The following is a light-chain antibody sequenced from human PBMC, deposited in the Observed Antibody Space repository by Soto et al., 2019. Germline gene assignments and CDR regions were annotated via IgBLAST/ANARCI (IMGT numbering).Light chain of an antibody. V-gene: IGLV6-57*04. CDR2: EDD. Sequence: NFMLTQPHSVSESPGKTVTISCTRSSGSIASNFVHWYQQRPGSAPTTLIYEDDRRPSGVPDRFSGSIDSSSNSASLTISGLKTEDEADYYCQSFDSSNHVIFGGGTQLTVL. CDR3: QSFDSSNHVI. J-gene: IGLJ2*01. CDR1: SGSIASNF.